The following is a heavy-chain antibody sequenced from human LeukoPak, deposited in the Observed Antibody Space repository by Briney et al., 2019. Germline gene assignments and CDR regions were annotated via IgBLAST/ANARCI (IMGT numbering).Heavy chain of an antibody. D-gene: IGHD6-25*01. V-gene: IGHV1-18*01. Sequence: ASVNVSCKSSVYTFTTYGFSWVRQAPGQGLEWMGWISSYNGGADYAQKLQGRVTMTTDTSTSTTYMELRSLRSDDTAVYYCARQKKQTTAIDYWGQGTLVTVSS. CDR2: ISSYNGGA. CDR1: VYTFTTYG. J-gene: IGHJ4*02. CDR3: ARQKKQTTAIDY.